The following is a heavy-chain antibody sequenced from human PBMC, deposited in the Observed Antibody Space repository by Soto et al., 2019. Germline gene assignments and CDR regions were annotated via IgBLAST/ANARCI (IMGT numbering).Heavy chain of an antibody. CDR2: IIPIFGTA. CDR3: ARGGFWSGYYTSKQIRGAAYYFDY. J-gene: IGHJ4*02. D-gene: IGHD3-3*01. Sequence: QVQLVQSGAEVKKPGSSVKVSCKASGGTFSSYAISWVRQAPGQGLEWMGGIIPIFGTANYAQKFQGRVTITADECTSTAYMELSSLRSEDTAVYYCARGGFWSGYYTSKQIRGAAYYFDYWGQGTLVTVSS. CDR1: GGTFSSYA. V-gene: IGHV1-69*01.